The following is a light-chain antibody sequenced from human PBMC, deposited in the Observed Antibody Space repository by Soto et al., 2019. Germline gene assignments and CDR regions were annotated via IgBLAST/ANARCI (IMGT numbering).Light chain of an antibody. CDR2: GAS. CDR1: QSVSSSY. Sequence: EIVLTQSPGTLSFSPGERATLSCRASQSVSSSYLAWYQQKPGQAPRLLIYGASIRATGIPDRFSGSGSGTDFTLTISILEPEDFAVYYCQQYGSSPQTFGQGTKVDIK. V-gene: IGKV3-20*01. J-gene: IGKJ1*01. CDR3: QQYGSSPQT.